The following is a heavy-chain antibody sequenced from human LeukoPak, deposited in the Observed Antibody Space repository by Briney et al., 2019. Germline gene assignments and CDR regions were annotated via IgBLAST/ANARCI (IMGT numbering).Heavy chain of an antibody. V-gene: IGHV3-23*01. Sequence: GGSLSHSCAASGFPFSSYAMSWVRQAPGKGLEWVSAISGRGGTIHYADSVQGRFTISRDNSKKTLYLQMNSLRADNAAVYYCAKAGCSGGTCYSIYWFDLWGQGTLVTVSS. J-gene: IGHJ5*02. CDR2: ISGRGGTI. CDR1: GFPFSSYA. CDR3: AKAGCSGGTCYSIYWFDL. D-gene: IGHD2-15*01.